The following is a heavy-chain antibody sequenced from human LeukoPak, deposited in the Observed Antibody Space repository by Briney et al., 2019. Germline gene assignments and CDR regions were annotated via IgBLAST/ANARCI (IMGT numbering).Heavy chain of an antibody. V-gene: IGHV4-39*07. CDR1: GGSISSSSYY. Sequence: SETLSLTCTVSGGSISSSSYYWGWIRQPPGKGLEWIGSIYYSGSTYYNPSLKSRVTISVDTSKNQFSLKLSSVTAADTAVYYCARVVGFLEWLPPHNWFDPWGQGTLVTASS. D-gene: IGHD3-3*01. CDR3: ARVVGFLEWLPPHNWFDP. CDR2: IYYSGST. J-gene: IGHJ5*02.